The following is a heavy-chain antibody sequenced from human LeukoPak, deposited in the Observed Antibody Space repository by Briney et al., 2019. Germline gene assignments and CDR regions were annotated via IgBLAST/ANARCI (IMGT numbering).Heavy chain of an antibody. CDR3: ARVSGDYTYYFDY. J-gene: IGHJ4*02. CDR2: IYSGGNT. D-gene: IGHD4-17*01. V-gene: IGHV3-66*01. CDR1: GLTVSRNY. Sequence: PGGSLRLSCAASGLTVSRNYMSWVRQAPGKGLEWVSVIYSGGNTYYADSVKGRFTISRDNSKNTLYLQMNSLRAEDTAVYYRARVSGDYTYYFDYWGQGTLVTVSS.